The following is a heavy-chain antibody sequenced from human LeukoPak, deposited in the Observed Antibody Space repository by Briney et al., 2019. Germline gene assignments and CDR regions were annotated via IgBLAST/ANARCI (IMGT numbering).Heavy chain of an antibody. V-gene: IGHV5-51*01. Sequence: GESLKISCKASGYRFTGYWIGWVRQMPGKGLEWMGIIYPADSDTRYGPSFQGQVTISADKSISTAYLQWSSLKASDTAIYYCARLEEAAYLRRLGIDYWGQGTLVTVSS. CDR2: IYPADSDT. J-gene: IGHJ4*02. CDR1: GYRFTGYW. CDR3: ARLEEAAYLRRLGIDY. D-gene: IGHD6-13*01.